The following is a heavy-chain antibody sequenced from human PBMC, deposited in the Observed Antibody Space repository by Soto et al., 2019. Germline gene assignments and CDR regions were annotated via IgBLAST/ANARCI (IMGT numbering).Heavy chain of an antibody. J-gene: IGHJ4*02. CDR1: GFTFGTVA. Sequence: GGSLRLSCVASGFTFGTVAMTWVRQAPGKGLEWVSSIAIGSFDSYYAPSVKGRFTTSRDDSKNTLYLQMHSLRADDTAVYYWAKDRPSRYLSGLYFDFWGPGSVVTV. V-gene: IGHV3-23*01. CDR2: IAIGSFDS. CDR3: AKDRPSRYLSGLYFDF. D-gene: IGHD3-9*01.